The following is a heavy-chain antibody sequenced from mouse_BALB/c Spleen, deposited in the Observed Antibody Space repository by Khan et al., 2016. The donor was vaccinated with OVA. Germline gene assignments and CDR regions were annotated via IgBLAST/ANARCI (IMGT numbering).Heavy chain of an antibody. V-gene: IGHV5-17*02. Sequence: EVMLVESGGGLVQPGGSRKLSCAAPGFTFSSFGMHWVRQAPKKGLEWVAYISSGSSTIYYVDTVKGRFTISRDNPKNTLFLQMTSLRSEDTAMYYCARSGGNFHWYFDVWGAGTSVTVSS. CDR1: GFTFSSFG. D-gene: IGHD2-1*01. J-gene: IGHJ1*01. CDR2: ISSGSSTI. CDR3: ARSGGNFHWYFDV.